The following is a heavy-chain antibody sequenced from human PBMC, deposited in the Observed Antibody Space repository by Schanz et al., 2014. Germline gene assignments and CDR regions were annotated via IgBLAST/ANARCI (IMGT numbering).Heavy chain of an antibody. D-gene: IGHD1-1*01. V-gene: IGHV3-23*05. CDR2: VSSRSDEI. J-gene: IGHJ4*02. CDR1: TFTFDHYA. Sequence: EVQLLESGGGLVQPGGSLRLSCSASTFTFDHYAMTWVRQAPGKGLEWVAAVSSRSDEIKYADSVRGRFTISRDNAKNSLYLEMNSLRAEDTAVYYCAKIERNEDWGQGTLVTVSS. CDR3: AKIERNED.